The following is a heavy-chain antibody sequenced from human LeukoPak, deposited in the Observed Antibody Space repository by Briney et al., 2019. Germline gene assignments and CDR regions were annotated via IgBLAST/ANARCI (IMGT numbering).Heavy chain of an antibody. V-gene: IGHV1-69*13. Sequence: ASVKVSCKASGGTFSSYAISWVRQAPGQGLEWMGGIIPIFGTANYAQKFQGRVTITADESTSTAYMELSSLRSDDTAVYYCARSLMSGIAAAGTTLDYYYYGMDVWGQGTTVTVSS. CDR2: IIPIFGTA. CDR1: GGTFSSYA. J-gene: IGHJ6*02. CDR3: ARSLMSGIAAAGTTLDYYYYGMDV. D-gene: IGHD6-13*01.